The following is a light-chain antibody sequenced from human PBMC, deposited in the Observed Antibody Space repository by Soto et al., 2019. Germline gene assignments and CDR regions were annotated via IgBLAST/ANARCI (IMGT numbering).Light chain of an antibody. CDR3: QQSYSTPIT. J-gene: IGKJ5*01. CDR2: GAS. Sequence: DIQMTQSPSSLSASVGDSVTISCRASQTISNYLNWYQQKPGKAPNLLIYGASHLQSGVPSRFSGSGSGTDFTLTISGLRPEDFATYYCQQSYSTPITFGQGTRLE. V-gene: IGKV1-39*01. CDR1: QTISNY.